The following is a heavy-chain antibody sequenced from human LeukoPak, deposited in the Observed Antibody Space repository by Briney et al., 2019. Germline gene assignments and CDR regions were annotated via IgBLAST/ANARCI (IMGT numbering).Heavy chain of an antibody. Sequence: GASVKVSCKASGYTFTSYGISWVRQAPGLGLEWMGWIRAYNGNTNQAQKLKGRVTMTTDTSTSTAYMELRSLRSDDTAVYYCAVWFGEFLDYWGQGTLVTVSS. CDR3: AVWFGEFLDY. D-gene: IGHD3-10*01. CDR2: IRAYNGNT. J-gene: IGHJ4*02. V-gene: IGHV1-18*01. CDR1: GYTFTSYG.